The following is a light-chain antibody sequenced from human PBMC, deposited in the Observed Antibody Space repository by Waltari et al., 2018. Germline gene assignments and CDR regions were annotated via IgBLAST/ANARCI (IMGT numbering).Light chain of an antibody. CDR3: QQYALLPPTWT. J-gene: IGKJ1*01. CDR2: DAS. Sequence: DIQMTQSPSSLSASVGDRVTITCQASQDINKFLNWFQQKPGKAPKPLIYDASNLEAGVQSRFSGSGSGTDFTFTISSLQPEDIGTYYCQQYALLPPTWTFGQGTKVELK. V-gene: IGKV1-33*01. CDR1: QDINKF.